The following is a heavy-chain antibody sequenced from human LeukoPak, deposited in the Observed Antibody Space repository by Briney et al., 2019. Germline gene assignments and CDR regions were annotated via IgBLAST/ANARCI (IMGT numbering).Heavy chain of an antibody. CDR3: ARGLPPLPT. J-gene: IGHJ5*02. CDR2: IYTSGST. CDR1: GGSISSYY. V-gene: IGHV4-4*07. Sequence: PSETLSLTCTVSGGSISSYYWSWIRQPAGKGLEWIGRIYTSGSTNYNPSLKSRVTMSVDTSKKQFSLKLTSVTAADSGLYYCARGLPPLPTWGQGSLVTVSS.